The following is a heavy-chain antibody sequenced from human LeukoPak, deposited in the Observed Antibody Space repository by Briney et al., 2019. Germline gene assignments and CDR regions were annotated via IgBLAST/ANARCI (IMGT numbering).Heavy chain of an antibody. CDR2: IYYSGST. D-gene: IGHD4-17*01. CDR3: ARHQPDYGDSHRYPYYFDY. J-gene: IGHJ4*02. Sequence: SETLSLTCTVSGGSISSSSYYWGWIRQPPGKGLEWIGRIYYSGSTYYTPSLKSRVTISVDASKNQSSLKLSSVTAADTAVYCCARHQPDYGDSHRYPYYFDYWGQGTLVTVSS. V-gene: IGHV4-39*01. CDR1: GGSISSSSYY.